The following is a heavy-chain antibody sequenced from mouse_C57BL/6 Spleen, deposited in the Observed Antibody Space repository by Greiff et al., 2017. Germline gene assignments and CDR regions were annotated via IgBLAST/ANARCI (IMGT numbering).Heavy chain of an antibody. CDR3: ARGGYGNYFYAMDY. CDR2: IYPGDGDT. V-gene: IGHV1-82*01. D-gene: IGHD2-10*02. CDR1: GYAFSSSW. Sequence: QVQLQQSGPELVKPGASVKISCKASGYAFSSSWMNWVKQRPGKGLEWIGRIYPGDGDTNYNGKFKGKATLTADKSSSTAYMQLRSLTSEDSAVYFCARGGYGNYFYAMDYWGQGTSVTVSS. J-gene: IGHJ4*01.